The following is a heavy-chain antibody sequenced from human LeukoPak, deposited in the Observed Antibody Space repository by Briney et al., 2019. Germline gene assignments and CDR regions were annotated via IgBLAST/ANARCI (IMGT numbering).Heavy chain of an antibody. CDR1: GFTFSGHW. J-gene: IGHJ4*02. CDR3: AKAGDYGGNWGLDY. Sequence: GGSLRLSCAASGFTFSGHWMSWVRQAPGKGLEWVSAISGSGGSTYYADSVKGRFTISRDSSKNTLYLQMNSLRAEDTAVYYCAKAGDYGGNWGLDYWGQGTLVTVSS. D-gene: IGHD4-23*01. CDR2: ISGSGGST. V-gene: IGHV3-23*01.